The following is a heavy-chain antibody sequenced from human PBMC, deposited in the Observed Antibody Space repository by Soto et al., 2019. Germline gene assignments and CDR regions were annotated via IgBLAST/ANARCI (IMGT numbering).Heavy chain of an antibody. CDR2: ISGSGGST. Sequence: EVQLLESGGGLVQPGGSLRLSCAASGFTFSSYAMSWVRQAPGKGLEWVSAISGSGGSTYYAGSVKGRFTISRDNSKNPMYLQMSGLGAEDTAVYSCAKDGLLRAYCGGDCSGYFDLCGRGTLVTVSS. CDR3: AKDGLLRAYCGGDCSGYFDL. V-gene: IGHV3-23*01. D-gene: IGHD2-21*02. J-gene: IGHJ2*01. CDR1: GFTFSSYA.